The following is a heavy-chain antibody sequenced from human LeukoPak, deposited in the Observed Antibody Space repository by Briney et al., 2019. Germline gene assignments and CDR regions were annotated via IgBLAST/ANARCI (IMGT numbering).Heavy chain of an antibody. CDR3: ARESDRHHDLWSGYLALDY. V-gene: IGHV3-11*04. CDR2: ISPVKNTI. CDR1: GFTFSDYY. J-gene: IGHJ4*02. Sequence: PGGSLRLSCAASGFTFSDYYMSWIRQAPGKGLEWISYISPVKNTIYYADSVKGRFTISRDNAKNSLDLQMNSLRAEDTAVYYCARESDRHHDLWSGYLALDYWGQGTLVTVSS. D-gene: IGHD3-3*01.